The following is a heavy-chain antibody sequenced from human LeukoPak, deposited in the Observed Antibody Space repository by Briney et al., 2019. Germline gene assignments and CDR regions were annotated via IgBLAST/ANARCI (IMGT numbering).Heavy chain of an antibody. CDR3: ARRGTSSSWAHFDY. CDR2: IKQDGSEK. D-gene: IGHD6-13*01. CDR1: GFTFSSYW. J-gene: IGHJ4*02. V-gene: IGHV3-7*05. Sequence: GGSLTLSCAASGFTFSSYWMTWVRQAPGKGLEWVAKIKQDGSEKYYVDSVKGRFTISRDNAKNSLYLQMNSLGAEDTAVYYCARRGTSSSWAHFDYWGQGALGTVSS.